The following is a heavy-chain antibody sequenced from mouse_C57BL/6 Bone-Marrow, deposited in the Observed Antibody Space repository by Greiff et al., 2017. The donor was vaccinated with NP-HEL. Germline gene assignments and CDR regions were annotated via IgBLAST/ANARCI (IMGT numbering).Heavy chain of an antibody. CDR2: ISSGGDYI. D-gene: IGHD2-4*01. CDR1: GFTFSSYA. CDR3: TNYYDYDGGFAY. Sequence: EVQLVESGEGLVKPGGSLKLSCAASGFTFSSYAMSWVRQTPEKRLEWVAYISSGGDYIYYADTVKGRFTISRDNARNTLYLQMSSLKSEDTAMYYCTNYYDYDGGFAYWGQGTLVTVSA. V-gene: IGHV5-9-1*02. J-gene: IGHJ3*01.